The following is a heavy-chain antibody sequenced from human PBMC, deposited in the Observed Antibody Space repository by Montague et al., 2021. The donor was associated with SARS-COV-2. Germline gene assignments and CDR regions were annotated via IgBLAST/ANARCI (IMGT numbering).Heavy chain of an antibody. CDR2: TYYTGNT. CDR3: ARDRGRYFDSGSYNWLDS. J-gene: IGHJ5*01. D-gene: IGHD3-10*01. CDR1: GGSISPYY. V-gene: IGHV4-59*01. Sequence: SETLSLTCTVSGGSISPYYWTWIRQPPGKGLEWIGYTYYTGNTKYKPSLKSRVTISVDTSKNQFSLNLKSVTAADTAAYYCARDRGRYFDSGSYNWLDSWGQGTLVTVSS.